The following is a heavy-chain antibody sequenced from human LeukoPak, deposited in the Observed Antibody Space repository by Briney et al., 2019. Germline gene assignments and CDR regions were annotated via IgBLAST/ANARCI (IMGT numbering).Heavy chain of an antibody. CDR1: GFTVSSTY. J-gene: IGHJ4*02. D-gene: IGHD6-13*01. Sequence: GGSLRLSCAASGFTVSSTYMSWVRRAPGKGLEWVSVIYSGGSTYYADSVKGRFTISRDNSKNTLYLQMNSLRAEDTAVYYCARDSNYDYWGQGTLVTVSS. CDR2: IYSGGST. V-gene: IGHV3-66*02. CDR3: ARDSNYDY.